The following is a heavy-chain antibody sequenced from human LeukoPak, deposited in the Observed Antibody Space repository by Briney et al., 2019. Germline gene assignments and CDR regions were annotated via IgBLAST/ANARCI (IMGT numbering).Heavy chain of an antibody. CDR1: GGTFSSYA. V-gene: IGHV1-69*13. Sequence: SVKVSCKASGGTFSSYAISWVRQAPGRGLEWMGGIIPIFGTANYAQKFQGRVTITADESTSTAYMELSSLRSEDTAVYYCAREHCSGGSCYSEFDYWGQGTLVTVSS. D-gene: IGHD2-15*01. CDR3: AREHCSGGSCYSEFDY. J-gene: IGHJ4*02. CDR2: IIPIFGTA.